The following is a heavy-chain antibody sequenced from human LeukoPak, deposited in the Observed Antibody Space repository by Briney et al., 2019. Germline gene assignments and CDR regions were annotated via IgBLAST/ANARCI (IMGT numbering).Heavy chain of an antibody. Sequence: GGTLRLSCAASGFTFSTYGMSWVRQAPGKGLEWVSAISGSGGSTYYADSVKGRFTISRDNSKNTLYLQMNSLRDEDTAVYYCARVGVTRPPNYFDYWGQGTLVTVSS. CDR1: GFTFSTYG. D-gene: IGHD4-17*01. V-gene: IGHV3-23*01. CDR2: ISGSGGST. J-gene: IGHJ4*02. CDR3: ARVGVTRPPNYFDY.